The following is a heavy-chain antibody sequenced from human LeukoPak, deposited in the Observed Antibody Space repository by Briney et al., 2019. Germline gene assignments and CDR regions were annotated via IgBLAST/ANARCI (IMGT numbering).Heavy chain of an antibody. Sequence: SETLSLTCAVYGGSFSGYYWSWIRQPPGKGLEWIGEINHSGSSNYNPSLKSRVTISVDTSKNQFSLKLSSVTAGDTAVYYCARGPRTRDYVWGSYRPNNWFDPWGQGTLVTVSS. CDR3: ARGPRTRDYVWGSYRPNNWFDP. V-gene: IGHV4-34*01. D-gene: IGHD3-16*02. CDR2: INHSGSS. J-gene: IGHJ5*02. CDR1: GGSFSGYY.